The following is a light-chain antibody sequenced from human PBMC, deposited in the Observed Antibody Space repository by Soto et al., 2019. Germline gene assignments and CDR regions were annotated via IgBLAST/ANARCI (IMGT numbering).Light chain of an antibody. CDR3: QQRSNWPRT. J-gene: IGKJ1*01. CDR1: QSVCSY. V-gene: IGKV3-11*01. Sequence: EIVLSQSPATLSLYPGARATLSCRASQSVCSYLAWYQQKVGQAPRLLIYDASNRATGIPARFSGSGSGTDFTITISSLEPEDFAVYYCQQRSNWPRTFGQGTKMEIK. CDR2: DAS.